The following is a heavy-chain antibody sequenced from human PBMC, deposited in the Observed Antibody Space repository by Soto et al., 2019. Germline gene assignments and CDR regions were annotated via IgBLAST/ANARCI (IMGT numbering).Heavy chain of an antibody. Sequence: ASVKVSCKASGYTFTSYAMHWVRQAPGQRLEWMGWINAGNGNTKYSQKFQGRVTITRDTSASTAYMELSSLRSEDTAVYYCARSPCSSGGSCYSGSFRPNWFDPWGQGTLVTAPQ. V-gene: IGHV1-3*01. CDR3: ARSPCSSGGSCYSGSFRPNWFDP. CDR1: GYTFTSYA. J-gene: IGHJ5*02. D-gene: IGHD2-15*01. CDR2: INAGNGNT.